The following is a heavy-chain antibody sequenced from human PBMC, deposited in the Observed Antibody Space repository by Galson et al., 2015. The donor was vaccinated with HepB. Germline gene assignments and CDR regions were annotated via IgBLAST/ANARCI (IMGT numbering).Heavy chain of an antibody. J-gene: IGHJ4*02. CDR1: GFTFDDYG. Sequence: SLRLSCAASGFTFDDYGMSWVRQAPGKGLEWVSGINWNGGSTGYADSVEGRFTISRDNAKNSLYLQMNSLRAEDTALYYCARDRLPGYSSSSPNYFDYWGQGTLVTVSS. V-gene: IGHV3-20*04. CDR2: INWNGGST. CDR3: ARDRLPGYSSSSPNYFDY. D-gene: IGHD6-13*01.